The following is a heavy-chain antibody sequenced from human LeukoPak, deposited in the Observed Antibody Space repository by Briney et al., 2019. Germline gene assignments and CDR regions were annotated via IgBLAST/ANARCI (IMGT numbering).Heavy chain of an antibody. CDR2: ISGSGGST. CDR1: GFTFSNYA. CDR3: AKGRQFSIPNTDYFDY. D-gene: IGHD2-8*02. Sequence: GGSLRLSCAASGFTFSNYAMSWVRQAPGKGLEWVSAISGSGGSTFYADSVKGRFTISRDNSKNTLYLQMNSLRAEDTAVYYCAKGRQFSIPNTDYFDYWGQGTLVTVSS. J-gene: IGHJ4*02. V-gene: IGHV3-23*01.